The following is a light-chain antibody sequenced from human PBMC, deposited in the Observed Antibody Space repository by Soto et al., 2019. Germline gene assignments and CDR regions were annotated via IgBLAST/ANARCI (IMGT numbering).Light chain of an antibody. CDR1: SSDIGAYNY. J-gene: IGLJ1*01. V-gene: IGLV2-14*03. CDR3: CSYKSSSTLYV. CDR2: DVT. Sequence: QSALTQPASVSGSPGQSITISCTGTSSDIGAYNYVSWYQQHPGQAPKLIIYDVTHRPAGISSRSSASTSGNTASLTISVLQAEDEADYYCCSYKSSSTLYVFGTGPKVTVL.